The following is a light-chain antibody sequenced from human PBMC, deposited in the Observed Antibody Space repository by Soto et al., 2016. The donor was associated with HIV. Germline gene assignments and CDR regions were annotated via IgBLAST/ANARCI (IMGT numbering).Light chain of an antibody. J-gene: IGKJ4*01. CDR1: QDISNW. CDR2: TAS. CDR3: QQANSFPLT. Sequence: DIQMTQSPSSVSASVGDRVTITCRASQDISNWLVWYQQKPGTAPKLLIYTASSLQSGVPSRFSGTGSGTDFTLTISSLQPEDFATYYCQQANSFPLTFGGGTKVEIK. V-gene: IGKV1-12*01.